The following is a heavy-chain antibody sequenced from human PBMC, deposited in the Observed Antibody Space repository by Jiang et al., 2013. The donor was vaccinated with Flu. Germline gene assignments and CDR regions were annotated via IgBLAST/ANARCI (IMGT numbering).Heavy chain of an antibody. J-gene: IGHJ3*02. V-gene: IGHV5-10-1*01. CDR2: IDPSDSNI. D-gene: IGHD2-15*01. CDR3: ARGGGRYCSGISCYSDM. Sequence: RIDPSDSNINYSPSFQGHVTISADKSISTAYLQWRSLKAPDTAMYYCARGGGRYCSGISCYSDMWGQGTMVTVSS.